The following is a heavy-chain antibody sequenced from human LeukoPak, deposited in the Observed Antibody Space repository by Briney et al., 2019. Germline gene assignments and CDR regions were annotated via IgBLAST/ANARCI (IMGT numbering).Heavy chain of an antibody. V-gene: IGHV3-7*03. CDR2: IKQDGSET. D-gene: IGHD7-27*01. CDR3: ARKKLGIVDY. Sequence: GGSLRLSCAASGFTFSSYWMSWVRQAPGKGLEWVANIKQDGSETYYVDSVKGRFTISRDNAKNSLHLQMNSLRAEDTALYYCARKKLGIVDYWGQGTLVTVSS. CDR1: GFTFSSYW. J-gene: IGHJ4*02.